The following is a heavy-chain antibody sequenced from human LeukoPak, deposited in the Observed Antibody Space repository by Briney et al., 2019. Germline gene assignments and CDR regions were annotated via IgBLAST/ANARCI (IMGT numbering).Heavy chain of an antibody. Sequence: PSETLSLTCNVSGGSISISNYFWGWLRRPPGKGLEWIGNIYYSGSTNYNPSLKSRVTISEDTSKNQFSLRLSSLTAADTAVYYCARHHHNGWNEIWGQGTLVTVSS. D-gene: IGHD1-1*01. CDR3: ARHHHNGWNEI. CDR2: IYYSGST. CDR1: GGSISISNYF. J-gene: IGHJ1*01. V-gene: IGHV4-39*07.